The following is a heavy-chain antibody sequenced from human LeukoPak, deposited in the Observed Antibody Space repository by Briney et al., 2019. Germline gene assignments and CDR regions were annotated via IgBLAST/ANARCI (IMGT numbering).Heavy chain of an antibody. J-gene: IGHJ6*02. CDR3: ARDPTMGDYGMDV. V-gene: IGHV3-21*01. D-gene: IGHD3-16*01. CDR1: GFTFSSYS. Sequence: GGSLRLSCAASGFTFSSYSMNWVRQAPGKGLEWVSSISSSSSYIYYADSVKGRFTISRDNAKNSLYLQMNSLRAEDTAVYYCARDPTMGDYGMDVWGQGTTVTVSS. CDR2: ISSSSSYI.